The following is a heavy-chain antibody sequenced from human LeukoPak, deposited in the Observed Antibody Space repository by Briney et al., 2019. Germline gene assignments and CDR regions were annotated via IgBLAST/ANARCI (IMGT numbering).Heavy chain of an antibody. Sequence: SETLSLTCTVSGGSISSYYWSWIRQPPGKGLEWIGYIYYSGSTNYNPSLKSRVTISVDTSKNQFSLKLTSATAADTAVYYCARGDDYKSTLFDYWGQGTLVTVSS. CDR2: IYYSGST. D-gene: IGHD5-12*01. CDR1: GGSISSYY. CDR3: ARGDDYKSTLFDY. V-gene: IGHV4-59*01. J-gene: IGHJ4*02.